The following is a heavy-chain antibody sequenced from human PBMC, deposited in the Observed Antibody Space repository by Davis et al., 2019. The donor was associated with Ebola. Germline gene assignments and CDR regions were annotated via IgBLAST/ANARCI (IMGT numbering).Heavy chain of an antibody. CDR1: GGSISSYY. CDR3: ARSSYYYDSSGYSYFDY. D-gene: IGHD3-22*01. J-gene: IGHJ4*02. Sequence: PSETLSLTCTVSGGSISSYYWSWIRQPPGKGLEWIGYISYSGNTNYNPSLKSRVTISVDTSKNQFSLKLSSVTAADTAVYYCARSSYYYDSSGYSYFDYWGQGTLVTVSS. V-gene: IGHV4-59*08. CDR2: ISYSGNT.